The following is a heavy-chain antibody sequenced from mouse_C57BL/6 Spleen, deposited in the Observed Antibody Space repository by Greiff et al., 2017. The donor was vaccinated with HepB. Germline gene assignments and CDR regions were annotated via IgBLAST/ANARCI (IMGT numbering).Heavy chain of an antibody. V-gene: IGHV10-3*01. J-gene: IGHJ3*01. D-gene: IGHD3-2*02. CDR3: VRGTAQAAWFAY. CDR2: IRSKSSNYAT. CDR1: GFTFNTYA. Sequence: EVQGVESGGGLVQPKGSLKLSCAASGFTFNTYAMHWVRQAPGKGLEWVARIRSKSSNYATYYADSVKDRFTISRDDSQSMLYLQMNNLKTEDTAMYYCVRGTAQAAWFAYWGQGTLVTVSA.